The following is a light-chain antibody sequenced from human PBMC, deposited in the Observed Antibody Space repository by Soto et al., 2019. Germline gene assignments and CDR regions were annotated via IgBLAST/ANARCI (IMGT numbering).Light chain of an antibody. V-gene: IGLV2-14*01. Sequence: QSALTQPASVSGSPGQSITISCTGTSSDVGGYNYVSWYQQHPGKAPKLMIYDVSNRPSGVSNRFSGSKSGNTASLTISGLQAEDEAVYYCSSYTSSSTLGVFGGGTKLTVL. J-gene: IGLJ2*01. CDR2: DVS. CDR3: SSYTSSSTLGV. CDR1: SSDVGGYNY.